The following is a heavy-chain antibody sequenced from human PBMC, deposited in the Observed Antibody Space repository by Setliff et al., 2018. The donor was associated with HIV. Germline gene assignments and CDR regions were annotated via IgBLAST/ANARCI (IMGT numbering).Heavy chain of an antibody. CDR1: GGSFSDFY. V-gene: IGHV4-34*01. CDR3: ARAFYYYDFWSGYPRSHFDS. D-gene: IGHD3-3*01. CDR2: INHSGRT. Sequence: SETLSLTCAVYGGSFSDFYWSWIRQSPGKGLEWIGDINHSGRTNNNPSLKSRVTISVDTSKNQFSLKLSSVSAADTAVYYCARAFYYYDFWSGYPRSHFDSWGQGTLVTVSS. J-gene: IGHJ4*02.